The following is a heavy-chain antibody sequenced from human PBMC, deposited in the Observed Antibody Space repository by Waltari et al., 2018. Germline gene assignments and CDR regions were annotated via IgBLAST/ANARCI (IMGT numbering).Heavy chain of an antibody. Sequence: QVQLHESGPGLVKPSATLSLTCTVSGGSINTYYWHWIRQPPGRGLEWIGYSHYRGTINYSPALRSRVAISVDTSMDQFSLSLTSVTAADTALYYCARSLGGDSIWYFDRWGRGTLVTVSS. CDR2: SHYRGTI. D-gene: IGHD2-21*02. J-gene: IGHJ2*01. V-gene: IGHV4-59*01. CDR1: GGSINTYY. CDR3: ARSLGGDSIWYFDR.